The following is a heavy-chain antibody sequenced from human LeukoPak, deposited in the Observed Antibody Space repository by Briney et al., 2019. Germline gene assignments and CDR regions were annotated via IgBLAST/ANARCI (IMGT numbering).Heavy chain of an antibody. CDR1: GFTFSNAW. D-gene: IGHD6-13*01. Sequence: AGGSLRLSCAASGFTFSNAWMSWVRQAPGKGLEWVGRIKSKTDGGTTDYAAPVKGRFTISRDDSKNTLYLQMNSLKTEDTAVYYYTTDYGYSSSQNDAFDIWGQGTMVTVSS. CDR2: IKSKTDGGTT. J-gene: IGHJ3*02. V-gene: IGHV3-15*01. CDR3: TTDYGYSSSQNDAFDI.